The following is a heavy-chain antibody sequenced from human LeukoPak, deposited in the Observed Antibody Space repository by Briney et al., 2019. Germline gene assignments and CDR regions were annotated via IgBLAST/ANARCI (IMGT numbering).Heavy chain of an antibody. Sequence: SDTLSLTCTVSGGSLSSYYWSWIRQPPGKGLEWIGYIYYSGSTNYNPSLTSRVTISVDTSKNQFSLKLSSVTAADTAVYYCARVSLEDGDANFDYWGQGTLVTVSS. CDR1: GGSLSSYY. J-gene: IGHJ4*02. CDR2: IYYSGST. D-gene: IGHD4-17*01. CDR3: ARVSLEDGDANFDY. V-gene: IGHV4-59*07.